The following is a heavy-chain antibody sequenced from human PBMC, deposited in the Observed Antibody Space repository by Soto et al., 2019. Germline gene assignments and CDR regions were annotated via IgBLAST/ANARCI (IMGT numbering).Heavy chain of an antibody. CDR2: IYPGDSDT. D-gene: IGHD2-21*02. CDR1: GYSFTSYW. CDR3: ARREGGGCGGDCLHPGDAFDI. J-gene: IGHJ3*02. V-gene: IGHV5-51*01. Sequence: GESLKISCKGSGYSFTSYWIGWVRQMPGKGLEWMGIIYPGDSDTRYSPSFQGQVTISADKSISTAYLQWSSLKASDTAMYYCARREGGGCGGDCLHPGDAFDIWGQGTMVTVSS.